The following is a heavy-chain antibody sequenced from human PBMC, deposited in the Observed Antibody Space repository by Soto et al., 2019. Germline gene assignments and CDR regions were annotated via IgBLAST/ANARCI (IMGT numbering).Heavy chain of an antibody. CDR3: ARPYCSSTSCPYGMDV. J-gene: IGHJ6*02. CDR2: ISAYNGNT. CDR1: GYTFTSYG. V-gene: IGHV1-18*01. D-gene: IGHD2-2*01. Sequence: ASVKVSCKASGYTFTSYGISWVRQAPGQGLEWMGWISAYNGNTNYAQKLQGRVTMTTDTSTSTAYMELRSLRSDDTAVYYCARPYCSSTSCPYGMDVWGQGTTVTSP.